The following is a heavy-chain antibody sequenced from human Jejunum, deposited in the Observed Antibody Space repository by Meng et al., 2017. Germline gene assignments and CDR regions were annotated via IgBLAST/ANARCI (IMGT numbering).Heavy chain of an antibody. V-gene: IGHV3-74*01. CDR3: VREEYDYWSGYLTYFDY. CDR1: GFSFSSYW. D-gene: IGHD3-3*01. CDR2: MHSDGIRT. Sequence: GESLKISCAASGFSFSSYWMHWVRQAPGKGLVWVSRMHSDGIRTNYADSVKGRFTISRDNGKNTLYLQMNSLRAEDTAVYYCVREEYDYWSGYLTYFDYWGQGTLVTVSS. J-gene: IGHJ4*02.